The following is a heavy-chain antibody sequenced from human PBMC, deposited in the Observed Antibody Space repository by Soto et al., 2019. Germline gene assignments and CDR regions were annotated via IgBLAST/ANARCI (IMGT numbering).Heavy chain of an antibody. CDR1: GGSISSYY. CDR2: IYYSGST. Sequence: QVQLQESGPGLVKPSETLSLTCTVSGGSISSYYWSWIRQPPGKGLEWIGYIYYSGSTNYNPSLKSRVTISVDPSKNQFSLKLSSVTAADTAVYYCATSLYYYDSSGYRGGWFDPWGQGTLVTVSS. D-gene: IGHD3-22*01. V-gene: IGHV4-59*08. J-gene: IGHJ5*02. CDR3: ATSLYYYDSSGYRGGWFDP.